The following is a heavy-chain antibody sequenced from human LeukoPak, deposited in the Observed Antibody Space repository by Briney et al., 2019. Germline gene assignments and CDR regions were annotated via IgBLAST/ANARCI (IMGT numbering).Heavy chain of an antibody. Sequence: ASVKVSCKASGGTFSSYAISWVRQAPGQGLEWMGGIIPIFGTANYAQKFQGRVTITADKSTSTAYMELSSLRSEDTAVYYCARGSSCSLPADYWGQGTLVTVS. J-gene: IGHJ4*02. CDR1: GGTFSSYA. D-gene: IGHD6-19*01. CDR3: ARGSSCSLPADY. CDR2: IIPIFGTA. V-gene: IGHV1-69*06.